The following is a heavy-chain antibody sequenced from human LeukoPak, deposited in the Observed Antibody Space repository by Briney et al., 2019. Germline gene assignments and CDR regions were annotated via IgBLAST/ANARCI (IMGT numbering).Heavy chain of an antibody. D-gene: IGHD4-17*01. Sequence: AGGSLRLSCAASGFTFSSYSMNWVRQAPGKRLEWVSYISISSSIIYYADSVKGRFTISRDNAKNSLHLQMNSLRAEDTAVYYCTRVNYGDYLPSFDYWGQGTLVTVSS. CDR3: TRVNYGDYLPSFDY. J-gene: IGHJ4*02. CDR1: GFTFSSYS. V-gene: IGHV3-48*01. CDR2: ISISSSII.